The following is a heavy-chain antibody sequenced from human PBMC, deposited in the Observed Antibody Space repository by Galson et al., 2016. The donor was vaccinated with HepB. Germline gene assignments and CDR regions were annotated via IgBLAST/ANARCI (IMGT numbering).Heavy chain of an antibody. CDR1: GYTFSGYY. CDR2: INPNSGGT. V-gene: IGHV1-2*02. J-gene: IGHJ4*02. D-gene: IGHD5-12*01. CDR3: ARGVDFGYSGYEI. Sequence: SVKVSCKASGYTFSGYYMHWVRQAPGQGLEWMGWINPNSGGTKYSQNFRGRVTMTRDTSIRTAYMELSRLGSDDTAFYYCARGVDFGYSGYEIWGQGTLVIVSS.